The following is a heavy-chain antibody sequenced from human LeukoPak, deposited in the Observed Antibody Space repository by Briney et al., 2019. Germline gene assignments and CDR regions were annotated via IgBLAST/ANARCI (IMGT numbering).Heavy chain of an antibody. CDR1: GFTFSSYW. D-gene: IGHD3-16*02. CDR2: IKQDGSEK. Sequence: GGSLRLSCAASGFTFSSYWMSWVCQAPGKGLEWVANIKQDGSEKYYVDSVKGRFTISRDNAKNSLYLQMNSLRAEDTAVYYCARGGYYDYVWGSYRLDYWGQGTLVTVSS. J-gene: IGHJ4*02. CDR3: ARGGYYDYVWGSYRLDY. V-gene: IGHV3-7*01.